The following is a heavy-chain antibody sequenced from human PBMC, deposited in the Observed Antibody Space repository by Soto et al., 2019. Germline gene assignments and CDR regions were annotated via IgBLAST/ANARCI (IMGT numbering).Heavy chain of an antibody. CDR2: ISYSGTT. J-gene: IGHJ4*02. V-gene: IGHV4-59*08. Sequence: PSETLSLTCTVSCVSISSYDCSWIRQPPGKGLEWIGSISYSGTTNYNPSLTSRVTISIDTSKNQFSLNLRSVTAADTAVYYCASHRGGSSSLEFWGQGTLVTVSS. D-gene: IGHD6-13*01. CDR3: ASHRGGSSSLEF. CDR1: CVSISSYD.